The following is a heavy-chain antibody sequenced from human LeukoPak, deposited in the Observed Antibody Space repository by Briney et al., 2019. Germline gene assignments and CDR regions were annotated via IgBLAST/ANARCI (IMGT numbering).Heavy chain of an antibody. CDR2: ISSSGSTI. CDR3: ARDPLTLYNYYMDV. Sequence: PGGSLRLSCAASGFTFSDYYMSWIRQAPGKGLEWVSYISSSGSTIYYADSVKGRFTISRDNAKNSLYLQMNSLRAGDTAVYYCARDPLTLYNYYMDVWGKGTTVTVSS. D-gene: IGHD3-9*01. CDR1: GFTFSDYY. V-gene: IGHV3-11*04. J-gene: IGHJ6*03.